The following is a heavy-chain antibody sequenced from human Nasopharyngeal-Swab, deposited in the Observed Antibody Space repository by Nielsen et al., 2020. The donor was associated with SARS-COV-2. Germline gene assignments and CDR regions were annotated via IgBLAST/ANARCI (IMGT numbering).Heavy chain of an antibody. V-gene: IGHV3-74*01. Sequence: GESLKISCAVSGFTFSTYWMHWVRQAPGKGLVWVSRTNTDGSSTDYADSVKGRFTISRDNAKNTLYLQMNSLRAEDTAVYYCTRSFGGASEYWGQGTLVTVSS. J-gene: IGHJ4*02. CDR2: TNTDGSST. CDR3: TRSFGGASEY. CDR1: GFTFSTYW. D-gene: IGHD3-16*01.